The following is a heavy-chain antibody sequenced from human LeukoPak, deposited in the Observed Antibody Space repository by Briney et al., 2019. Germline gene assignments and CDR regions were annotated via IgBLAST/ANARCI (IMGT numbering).Heavy chain of an antibody. D-gene: IGHD5-12*01. CDR1: GFTLSRYW. J-gene: IGHJ4*02. Sequence: GGSLRLSCAASGFTLSRYWMSWVRQAPGKGLEWVSYISSSGSNIYYADSVKGRFTISRDNAKNSLYLQMNSLRAEDTAVYYCARGWISDSFDYWGQGTLVTVSS. CDR3: ARGWISDSFDY. CDR2: ISSSGSNI. V-gene: IGHV3-48*03.